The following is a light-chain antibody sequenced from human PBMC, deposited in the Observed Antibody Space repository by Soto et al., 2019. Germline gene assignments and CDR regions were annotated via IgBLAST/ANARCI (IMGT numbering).Light chain of an antibody. CDR2: GNS. V-gene: IGLV1-40*01. Sequence: QSVLTQSPSVSGAPGQRVTISCTGSSSNIGAGYDVHWYQQLPGTAPKLLIYGNSDRPSGVPDRFSGSKSGTSAFLAITGLQAEDEADYYCQSYDSSLSASVFGTGTKVTVL. J-gene: IGLJ1*01. CDR3: QSYDSSLSASV. CDR1: SSNIGAGYD.